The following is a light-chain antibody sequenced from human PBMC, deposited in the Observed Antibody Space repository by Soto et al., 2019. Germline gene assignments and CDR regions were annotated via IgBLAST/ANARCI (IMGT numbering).Light chain of an antibody. CDR3: QHYKTWPLA. CDR1: QGVGST. V-gene: IGKV3-15*01. CDR2: DAY. J-gene: IGKJ4*01. Sequence: EIVVTHSRASLSVSPGDRVTLSCRASQGVGSTLAWYRQQPGQAPRLLIYDAYIRATGVPARFSGSGSGTEFTLTISSLQSEDFAVYYCQHYKTWPLAFGGGTKVDIK.